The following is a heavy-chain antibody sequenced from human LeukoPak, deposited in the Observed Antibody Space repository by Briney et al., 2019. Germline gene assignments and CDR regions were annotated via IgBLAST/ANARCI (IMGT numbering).Heavy chain of an antibody. CDR1: GFSFSSYS. CDR2: ICSSSITI. V-gene: IGHV3-48*04. D-gene: IGHD2-15*01. Sequence: GGSLRLSCAASGFSFSSYSLNWVHQAPGKGLEWVSFICSSSITIYYADSVNGRFTISRDNTEKSLYLQMNSLRAEDTAVYYCARDRGGSYSPIDYWGQGTLVTVSS. J-gene: IGHJ4*02. CDR3: ARDRGGSYSPIDY.